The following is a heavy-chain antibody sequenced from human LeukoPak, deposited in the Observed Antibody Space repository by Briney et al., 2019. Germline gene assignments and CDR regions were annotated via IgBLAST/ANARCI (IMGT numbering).Heavy chain of an antibody. CDR2: IYYSGST. CDR3: ARYNGALDY. CDR1: GGPIRSHY. D-gene: IGHD1-14*01. J-gene: IGHJ4*02. Sequence: PLETLSLTCTVSGGPIRSHYWSWIRQPPGKGLEWIGYIYYSGSTNYNPSLKSRVTISVETSKNQFSLKLTSVTAADTVVYYCARYNGALDYWGRGTLVTVSS. V-gene: IGHV4-59*11.